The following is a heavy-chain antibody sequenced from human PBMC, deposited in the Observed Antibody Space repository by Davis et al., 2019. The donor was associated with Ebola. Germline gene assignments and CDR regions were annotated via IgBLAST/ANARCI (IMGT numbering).Heavy chain of an antibody. CDR3: AKEELKVFDY. V-gene: IGHV3-23*01. CDR2: ISDRCGRT. D-gene: IGHD3-10*01. J-gene: IGHJ4*02. Sequence: PGGSLRLSCAASGFTCSNYPMSWVRQAPGKGLEWVSAISDRCGRTFYLDSVKGRFTISRDNSKNPLILQMNSLRAEDTAIYYCAKEELKVFDYWGQGILVSVSS. CDR1: GFTCSNYP.